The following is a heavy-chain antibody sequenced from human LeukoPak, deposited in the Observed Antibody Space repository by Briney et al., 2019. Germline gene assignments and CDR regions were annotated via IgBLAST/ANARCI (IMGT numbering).Heavy chain of an antibody. J-gene: IGHJ4*02. D-gene: IGHD5-18*01. Sequence: SETLSLTCTVSGGSISSSSYYWSWIRQPPGKGLEWIGYIYYSGSTNYNPSLKSRVTISVDTSKNQFSLKLSSVTAADTAVYYCARGAGIQLPYVFDYWGQGTLVTVSS. CDR2: IYYSGST. CDR1: GGSISSSSYY. CDR3: ARGAGIQLPYVFDY. V-gene: IGHV4-61*01.